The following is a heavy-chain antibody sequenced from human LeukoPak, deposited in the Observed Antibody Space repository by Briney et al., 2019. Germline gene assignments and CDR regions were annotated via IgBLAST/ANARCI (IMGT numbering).Heavy chain of an antibody. V-gene: IGHV1-2*02. D-gene: IGHD6-13*01. CDR3: ARGTLDSSSWYIVFDP. J-gene: IGHJ5*02. CDR2: INPNSDGT. CDR1: GYTFTDYY. Sequence: ASVKVSCKASGYTFTDYYLHWVRQAPGQGLEWMGWINPNSDGTNYAQTFQGRVTMTRDTSITTAYLELSRLRSDDTAVYYCARGTLDSSSWYIVFDPWGQGTLVTVSS.